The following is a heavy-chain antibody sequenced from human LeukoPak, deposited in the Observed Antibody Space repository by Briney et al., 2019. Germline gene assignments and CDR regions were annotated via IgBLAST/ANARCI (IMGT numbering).Heavy chain of an antibody. J-gene: IGHJ4*02. Sequence: GGSLRLSCVVSGIPFSDFYMNWIRQAPGKGLEWISYVSSRSSYTDYAESVKGRFTISRDNAKSALYLEMSDLRVEDTAVYYCAAGTAADYWGQGTLVIVSS. D-gene: IGHD6-13*01. CDR3: AAGTAADY. V-gene: IGHV3-11*03. CDR1: GIPFSDFY. CDR2: VSSRSSYT.